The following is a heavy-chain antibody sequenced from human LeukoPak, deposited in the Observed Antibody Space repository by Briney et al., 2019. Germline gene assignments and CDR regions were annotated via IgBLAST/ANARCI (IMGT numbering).Heavy chain of an antibody. J-gene: IGHJ4*02. V-gene: IGHV1-46*01. CDR3: ARGWTTELSAMGY. CDR2: VNPSGGST. Sequence: ASVKVSCKASGNTFTSYYMHWVRQAPGQGLEWMGLVNPSGGSTRYAQKFQGRVTMTRDTSTSIVYMELTSLRSEDTAAYYCARGWTTELSAMGYWGQGTLVTVSS. D-gene: IGHD4-11*01. CDR1: GNTFTSYY.